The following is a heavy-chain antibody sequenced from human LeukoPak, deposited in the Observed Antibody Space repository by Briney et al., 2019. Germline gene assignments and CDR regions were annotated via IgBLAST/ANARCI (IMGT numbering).Heavy chain of an antibody. Sequence: PGGSLRLSCVVSGSTFSNHGMHWVRQAPGKGLEWLSAISNDGNKGVDADSVKGRFTISRDNSKNTVYLQMGSLRPDDTAIYFCTTSNWNGGRYLEYWGQGTLVTVSS. CDR1: GSTFSNHG. D-gene: IGHD1-1*01. CDR3: TTSNWNGGRYLEY. J-gene: IGHJ4*02. V-gene: IGHV3-30*03. CDR2: ISNDGNKG.